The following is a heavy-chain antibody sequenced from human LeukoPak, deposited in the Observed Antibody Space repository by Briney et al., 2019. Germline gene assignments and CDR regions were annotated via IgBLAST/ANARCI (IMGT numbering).Heavy chain of an antibody. Sequence: SETLSLTCTVFGGSLSSYYWSWLRQPPGKGLEWIGYIYYSGSTNYNPSLKSRVTISVDTSKNQFSLKLSSVTAADTAVYYCARDLVDSSGYYYAFDIWGQGTMVTVSS. CDR1: GGSLSSYY. D-gene: IGHD3-22*01. V-gene: IGHV4-59*01. CDR2: IYYSGST. CDR3: ARDLVDSSGYYYAFDI. J-gene: IGHJ3*02.